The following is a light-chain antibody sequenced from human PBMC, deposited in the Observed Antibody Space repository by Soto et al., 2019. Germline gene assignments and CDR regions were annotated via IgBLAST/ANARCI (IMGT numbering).Light chain of an antibody. J-gene: IGLJ1*01. CDR3: QSYDNSLSVYV. Sequence: QSVLTQPPSVSGAPGQRVTISCTGSSSNIGAGHDVHWYQHLPGTTPKLLIYGNGNRPSGVPDRFSGSKSGTSASLAITGLQAEDEADYYCQSYDNSLSVYVFGTGTKVTVL. CDR1: SSNIGAGHD. V-gene: IGLV1-40*01. CDR2: GNG.